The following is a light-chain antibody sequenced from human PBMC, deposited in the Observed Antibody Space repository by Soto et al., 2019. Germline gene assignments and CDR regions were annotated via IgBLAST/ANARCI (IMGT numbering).Light chain of an antibody. Sequence: DIVMTQSPLSLPVTPGEPASISCRSSQSLLHSNGYNYLDWYLQKPGQSPQLLIYLGSNWASGVTDRFSGSGSGTDFTLKISRVEAEDVGVYYCMQALQTRLTFGGGTKVEIK. V-gene: IGKV2-28*01. CDR1: QSLLHSNGYNY. CDR2: LGS. CDR3: MQALQTRLT. J-gene: IGKJ4*01.